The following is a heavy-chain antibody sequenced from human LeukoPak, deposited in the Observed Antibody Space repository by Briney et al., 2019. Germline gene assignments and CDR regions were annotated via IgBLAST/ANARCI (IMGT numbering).Heavy chain of an antibody. Sequence: GGSLRLSCVASGFSFSSYAMHWVRQAPGKGLEWVGFIRSKAYGGTTEYAASVKGRFTISRDDSKSIAYLQMNSLKTEDTAVYYCTRGGNIVVVPWGQGTLVTVSS. V-gene: IGHV3-49*04. CDR3: TRGGNIVVVP. D-gene: IGHD2-15*01. CDR1: GFSFSSYA. J-gene: IGHJ5*02. CDR2: IRSKAYGGTT.